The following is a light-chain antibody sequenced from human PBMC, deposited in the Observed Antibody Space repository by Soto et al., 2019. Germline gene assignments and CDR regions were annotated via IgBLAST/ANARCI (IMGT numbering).Light chain of an antibody. CDR2: RAS. J-gene: IGKJ1*01. CDR1: QGIFYN. Sequence: EIVLTQSPATLSLSPGERATLSFRSSQGIFYNLAWFQQRAGQAPRXLIYRASSRATNIPARFSGSGSGTDFTLTISRLEPEDFAVYYCQQYGSSGTFGQGTKVDI. V-gene: IGKV3-20*01. CDR3: QQYGSSGT.